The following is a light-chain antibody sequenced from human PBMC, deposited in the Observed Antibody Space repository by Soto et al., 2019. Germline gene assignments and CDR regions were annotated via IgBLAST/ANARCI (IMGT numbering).Light chain of an antibody. J-gene: IGKJ1*01. V-gene: IGKV1-5*03. CDR3: QQYNRYST. Sequence: IQMTHSPSTLSASVGDRATITCRASQSVSNWLAWYQQTPGKAPKLLIHKASTLESGVPSRISGGGSGTEFTLTISSLQPDYFATYYCQQYNRYSTFGQGTKVDIK. CDR1: QSVSNW. CDR2: KAS.